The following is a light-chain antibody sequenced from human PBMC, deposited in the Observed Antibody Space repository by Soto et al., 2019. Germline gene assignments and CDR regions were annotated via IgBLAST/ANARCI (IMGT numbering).Light chain of an antibody. CDR2: GAS. CDR3: QQYNNWPPWT. CDR1: QSVSSN. Sequence: EIVMTQSPATLSVSPGGRATLSCRASQSVSSNLAWYQQKPGQAPRLLIYGASTRATGIPARFSGSGSGTEFTLTISRLQSEDFAVYYCQQYNNWPPWTFGQGTKVDI. V-gene: IGKV3-15*01. J-gene: IGKJ1*01.